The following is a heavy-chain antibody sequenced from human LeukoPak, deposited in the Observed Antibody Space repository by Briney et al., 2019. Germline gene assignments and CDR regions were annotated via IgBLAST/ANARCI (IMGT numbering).Heavy chain of an antibody. CDR3: ARAVSSGYYYRTWFSH. D-gene: IGHD3-22*01. CDR1: GGSISSYY. CDR2: IYTSGST. Sequence: PSETLSLTCTVSGGSISSYYWSWIRQPAGKGLEWIGRIYTSGSTNYNPSLKSRVTMSVDTSKNQSSLKLSSVTAAHTAVYYCARAVSSGYYYRTWFSHWGQRTLATVSS. V-gene: IGHV4-4*07. J-gene: IGHJ5*02.